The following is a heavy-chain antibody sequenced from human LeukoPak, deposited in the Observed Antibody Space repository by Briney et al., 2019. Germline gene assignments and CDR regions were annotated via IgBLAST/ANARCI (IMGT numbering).Heavy chain of an antibody. CDR1: GGSISSGSYY. V-gene: IGHV4-61*02. Sequence: SETLSLTCTVSGGSISSGSYYWSWIRQPAGKGLEWIGRIYTSGSTNYNPSLKSRVTISVDTSKNQFSLKLSSVTAADPAGYYCARERYCSGGSCYSEFDYWGQGTLVTVSS. J-gene: IGHJ4*02. CDR3: ARERYCSGGSCYSEFDY. D-gene: IGHD2-15*01. CDR2: IYTSGST.